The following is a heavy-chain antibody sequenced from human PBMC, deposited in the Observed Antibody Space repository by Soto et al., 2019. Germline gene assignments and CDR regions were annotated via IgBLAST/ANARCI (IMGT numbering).Heavy chain of an antibody. CDR1: GGSFSGYY. J-gene: IGHJ5*02. V-gene: IGHV4-34*01. CDR2: INHSGST. CDR3: ARAVYYGSGSYSGWFDP. Sequence: SETLSLTCAVYGGSFSGYYWSWIRQPPGKGLEWIGEINHSGSTNYNPSLKSRVTISVDTSKNQFSLKLSSVTAADTAVYYCARAVYYGSGSYSGWFDPWGQGTLVTVSS. D-gene: IGHD3-10*01.